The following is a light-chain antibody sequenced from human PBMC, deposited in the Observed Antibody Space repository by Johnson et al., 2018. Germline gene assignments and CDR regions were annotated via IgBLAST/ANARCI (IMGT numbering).Light chain of an antibody. Sequence: QSVLTQPPSVSAAPGQKVTISCSGSSSKIGNNYVSWYQQLPGTAPKLLIYENNKRPSGIPDRFSGSKSGTSATLGITGLPTADEADYYCGTWDSSLRAGNVFGTGTKVTVL. CDR3: GTWDSSLRAGNV. CDR2: ENN. CDR1: SSKIGNNY. J-gene: IGLJ1*01. V-gene: IGLV1-51*02.